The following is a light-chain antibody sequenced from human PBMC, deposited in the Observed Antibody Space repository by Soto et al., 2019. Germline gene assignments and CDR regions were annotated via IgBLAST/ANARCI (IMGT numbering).Light chain of an antibody. CDR3: QQYGRLRLVT. CDR1: QSVSISY. CDR2: GAS. Sequence: EIVLTQSQGTLSLSPGERATLSCMASQSVSISYLAWYQQKPGQAPRHLIYGASSRATGIPDRFSGSGSGTDFTIPISSLEPEEFAMYSCQQYGRLRLVTVGEGTRLEI. J-gene: IGKJ5*01. V-gene: IGKV3-20*01.